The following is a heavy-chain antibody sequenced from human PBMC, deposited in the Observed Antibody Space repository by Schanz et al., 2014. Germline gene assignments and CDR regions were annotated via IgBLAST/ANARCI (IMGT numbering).Heavy chain of an antibody. V-gene: IGHV3-11*04. J-gene: IGHJ3*02. CDR2: IGNGGVTI. Sequence: QVQLVDSGGGLVKPGGSLRLSCTASGFPFSDYFMAWIRQPPGRGLEWVSYIGNGGVTIYYADSVKGRFTISRDNAKNSLYLQMTSLRAEDTAVYYCARKMKLGVYGGKGHDSLDIWGQGTMVTVSS. D-gene: IGHD4-17*01. CDR1: GFPFSDYF. CDR3: ARKMKLGVYGGKGHDSLDI.